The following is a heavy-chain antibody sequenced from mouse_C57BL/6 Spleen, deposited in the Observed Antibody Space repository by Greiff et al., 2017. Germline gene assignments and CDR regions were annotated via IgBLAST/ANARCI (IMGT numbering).Heavy chain of an antibody. D-gene: IGHD2-3*01. Sequence: QVQLQQPGAELVKPGASVKLSCKASGYTFTDYEMHWVKQTPVHGLEWIGAIDPETGGTAYNQKFKGKAILTADKSSSTAYMELRSLTSEDCAVYYCTRSPDGYYDMDYWGQGTSVTVSS. CDR1: GYTFTDYE. J-gene: IGHJ4*01. V-gene: IGHV1-15*01. CDR3: TRSPDGYYDMDY. CDR2: IDPETGGT.